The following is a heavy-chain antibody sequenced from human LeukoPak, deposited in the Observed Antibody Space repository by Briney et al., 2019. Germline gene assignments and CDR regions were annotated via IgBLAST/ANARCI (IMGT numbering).Heavy chain of an antibody. CDR3: ARDIEAAGLFLDY. V-gene: IGHV3-21*01. J-gene: IGHJ4*02. D-gene: IGHD6-13*01. Sequence: PGGSLRLSCLASGFTFNRYSMKWVRQAPGKGLEWVSSISGSSNDKHYIDSVKGRFTISRDNAKNSLYLQMNSLRAEDTAVYYCARDIEAAGLFLDYWGQGTLVTVSS. CDR1: GFTFNRYS. CDR2: ISGSSNDK.